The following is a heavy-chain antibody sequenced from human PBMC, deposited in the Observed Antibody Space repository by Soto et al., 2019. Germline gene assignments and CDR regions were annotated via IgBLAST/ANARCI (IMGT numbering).Heavy chain of an antibody. D-gene: IGHD3-10*01. J-gene: IGHJ6*03. CDR2: ISGSGGST. CDR1: GFTFSSYA. Sequence: GGSLRLSCAASGFTFSSYAMSWVRQAPGKGLEWVSAISGSGGSTYYADSVKGRLTISRDNSKNTLYLQMNSLRAEDTAVYYCAKDELWFGELSKEGYYMDVWGKGTTVTVSS. V-gene: IGHV3-23*01. CDR3: AKDELWFGELSKEGYYMDV.